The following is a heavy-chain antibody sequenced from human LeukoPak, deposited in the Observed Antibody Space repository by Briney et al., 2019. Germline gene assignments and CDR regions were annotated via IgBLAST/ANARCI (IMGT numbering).Heavy chain of an antibody. CDR1: GGSMRSFY. D-gene: IGHD3-3*01. J-gene: IGHJ4*02. V-gene: IGHV4-4*07. CDR3: ARDDFWSGYDY. Sequence: TSETLSLTCSVSGGSMRSFYWSWIRQPAGKGLEWIGRIYPSGNTNYNPSLKSRVTMSTDTSKTQFSLKLSSVTAADTAVYCCARDDFWSGYDYWGQGTLVTVSS. CDR2: IYPSGNT.